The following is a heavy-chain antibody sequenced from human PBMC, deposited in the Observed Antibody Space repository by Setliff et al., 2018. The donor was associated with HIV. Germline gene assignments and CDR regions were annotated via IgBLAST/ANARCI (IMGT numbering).Heavy chain of an antibody. J-gene: IGHJ3*02. V-gene: IGHV1-69*02. CDR3: ARWGWEWRNAFDI. D-gene: IGHD1-26*01. Sequence: SVKVSCKASGGTFSSYTINWVRQAPGQGLEWMGRSIPILGIGNDEQAQKFKGRVTFTADKSTSTVYMELRSLRSDDTAVYYCARWGWEWRNAFDIWGQGTMVTVS. CDR2: SIPILGIG. CDR1: GGTFSSYT.